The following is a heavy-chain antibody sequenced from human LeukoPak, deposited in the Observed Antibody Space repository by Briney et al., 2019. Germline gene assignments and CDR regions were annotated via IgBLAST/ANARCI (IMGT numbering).Heavy chain of an antibody. CDR2: ISGSGGST. D-gene: IGHD6-19*01. Sequence: GGSLRLSCAASGFTVSRNYMSWVRQAPGKGLEWVSAISGSGGSTYYADSVKGRFTISRDNSKNTLYLQMNSLRAEDTAVYYCAKVRTGYSSGWVDYWGQGTLVTVSS. J-gene: IGHJ4*02. CDR3: AKVRTGYSSGWVDY. CDR1: GFTVSRNY. V-gene: IGHV3-23*01.